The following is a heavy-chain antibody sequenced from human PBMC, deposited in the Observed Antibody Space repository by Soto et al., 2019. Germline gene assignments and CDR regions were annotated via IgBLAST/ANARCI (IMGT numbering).Heavy chain of an antibody. CDR3: ATPDKELNPYFFDF. J-gene: IGHJ4*02. CDR1: GYTFTSYG. D-gene: IGHD1-26*01. V-gene: IGHV1-18*01. Sequence: ASVKVSCKASGYTFTSYGITWVRQAPGQGLEWMGWITPYNGNTNYAQKLQGRVTMTTDTSTSTAYMELRSLRSDDTAVYYCATPDKELNPYFFDFWGQGALVTVSS. CDR2: ITPYNGNT.